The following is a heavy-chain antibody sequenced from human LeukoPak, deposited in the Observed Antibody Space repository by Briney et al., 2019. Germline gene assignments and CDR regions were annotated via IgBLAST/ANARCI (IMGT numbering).Heavy chain of an antibody. CDR1: GFTFSDYY. D-gene: IGHD2-2*01. CDR3: AGGPDIVVVPAATYGMDV. V-gene: IGHV3-11*01. CDR2: ISSSGSTI. Sequence: GGSLGLSCAASGFTFSDYYMSWIRQAPGKGLEWVSYISSSGSTIYYADSVKGRFTISRDNAKNSLYPQMNSLRAEDTAVYYCAGGPDIVVVPAATYGMDVWGQGTTVTVSS. J-gene: IGHJ6*02.